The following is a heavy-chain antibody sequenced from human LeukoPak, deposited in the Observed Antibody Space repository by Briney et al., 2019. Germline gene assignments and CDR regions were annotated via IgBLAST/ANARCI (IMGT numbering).Heavy chain of an antibody. J-gene: IGHJ6*03. CDR2: IYYSGST. Sequence: SETLSLTCTVSGGSISSYYWSWIRQPPGKGLEWIGYIYYSGSTNYNPSLKSRVTISVDTSKNQFSLKLSSVTAADTAVYYCARGSLPYYYCYYMDVWGKGTTVTISS. CDR3: ARGSLPYYYCYYMDV. CDR1: GGSISSYY. V-gene: IGHV4-59*01. D-gene: IGHD1-26*01.